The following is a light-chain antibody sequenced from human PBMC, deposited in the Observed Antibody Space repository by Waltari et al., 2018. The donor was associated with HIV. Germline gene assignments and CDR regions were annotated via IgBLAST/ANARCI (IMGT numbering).Light chain of an antibody. Sequence: QSALTQPASVSGSPGQSITISCTGTSSDVGGSNYVSWYQQPPGKAPKLIFYEVSNRPSGVSNRFSGSKSGNTASLTISGLQAEDEADYYCSSYTSSSTLVFGGGTKLTVL. V-gene: IGLV2-14*01. CDR3: SSYTSSSTLV. CDR1: SSDVGGSNY. CDR2: EVS. J-gene: IGLJ3*02.